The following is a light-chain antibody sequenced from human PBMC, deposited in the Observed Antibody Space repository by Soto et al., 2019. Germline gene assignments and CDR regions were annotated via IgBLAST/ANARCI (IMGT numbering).Light chain of an antibody. J-gene: IGKJ5*01. Sequence: IQLTQSPSFLSASVGDRVTITCRASQDINTYLAWYQQQPGKAPKLLIFAASTLQNGVPSRFSGSGSGTEFTVTITSLQPEEFATYYCQQRNRYPLTFGQGTLLEIK. CDR1: QDINTY. V-gene: IGKV1-9*01. CDR3: QQRNRYPLT. CDR2: AAS.